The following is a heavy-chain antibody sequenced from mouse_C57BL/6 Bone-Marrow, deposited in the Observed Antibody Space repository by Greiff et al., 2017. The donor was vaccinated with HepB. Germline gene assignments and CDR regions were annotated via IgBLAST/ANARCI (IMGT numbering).Heavy chain of an antibody. J-gene: IGHJ4*01. V-gene: IGHV1-76*01. Sequence: QVQLQQSGAELVRPGASVKLSCKASGYTFTDYYINWVKQRPGQGLEWIARIYPGSGNTYYNEKFKGKATLTAEKSSSTAYMQLSSRTSEDSAVYFCARVPIYYGPGDYWGQGTSVTVSS. CDR1: GYTFTDYY. CDR2: IYPGSGNT. CDR3: ARVPIYYGPGDY. D-gene: IGHD2-1*01.